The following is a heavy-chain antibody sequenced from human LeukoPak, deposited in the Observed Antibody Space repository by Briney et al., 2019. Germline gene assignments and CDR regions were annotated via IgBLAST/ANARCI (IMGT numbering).Heavy chain of an antibody. J-gene: IGHJ4*02. CDR2: IFYSGST. D-gene: IGHD3-22*01. V-gene: IGHV4-59*01. CDR3: ARYKDYYDSIWYFDY. Sequence: PSETLSLTCTVSGGSISSYYWSWIRQPPGKGLEWIGYIFYSGSTNCNPSLKSRVTISADTSKNQFSLKLSSVTAADTAVYYCARYKDYYDSIWYFDYWGQGTLVTVSS. CDR1: GGSISSYY.